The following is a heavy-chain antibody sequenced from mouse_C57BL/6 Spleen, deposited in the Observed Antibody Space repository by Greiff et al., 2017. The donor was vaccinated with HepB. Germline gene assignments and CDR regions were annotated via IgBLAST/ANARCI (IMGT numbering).Heavy chain of an antibody. J-gene: IGHJ2*01. V-gene: IGHV1-69*01. CDR1: GYTFTSYW. CDR3: ARKNFYEDLDY. CDR2: IDPSDSYT. D-gene: IGHD2-4*01. Sequence: QVQLQQPGAELVMPGASVKLSCKASGYTFTSYWMHWVKQRPGQGLEWIGEIDPSDSYTNYNQKFKGKSTLTVDKSSSTAYMQLSSLTSEDSAVYYCARKNFYEDLDYWGQGTTLTVSS.